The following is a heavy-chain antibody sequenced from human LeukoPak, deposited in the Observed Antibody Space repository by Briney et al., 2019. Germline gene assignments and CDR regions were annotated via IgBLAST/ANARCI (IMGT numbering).Heavy chain of an antibody. D-gene: IGHD3-10*01. CDR3: AKDGGYGSGSYYPDY. V-gene: IGHV3-23*01. J-gene: IGHJ4*02. CDR1: GFTFSSYA. Sequence: GGSLRLSCAASGFTFSSYAMNWVRQAPGKGLEWVSSISGGAGGAAYADSVKGRFTMSRDNSKNMLYLQMNSLGAEDTAVYYCAKDGGYGSGSYYPDYWGQGTLVTVPS. CDR2: ISGGAGGA.